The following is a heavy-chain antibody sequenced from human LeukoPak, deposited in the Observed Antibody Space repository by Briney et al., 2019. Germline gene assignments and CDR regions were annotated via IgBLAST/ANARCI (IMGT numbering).Heavy chain of an antibody. J-gene: IGHJ4*02. Sequence: GGSLRLSCAASGFTFSSYEMNWVRQAPGKGLEWVSYISSSGSTIYYADSVKGRFTISRDNAKNSLYLQMNSLRAEDTAVYYCAKGSRQLEPGDFDYWGQGTLVTVSS. CDR2: ISSSGSTI. D-gene: IGHD1-1*01. CDR1: GFTFSSYE. V-gene: IGHV3-48*03. CDR3: AKGSRQLEPGDFDY.